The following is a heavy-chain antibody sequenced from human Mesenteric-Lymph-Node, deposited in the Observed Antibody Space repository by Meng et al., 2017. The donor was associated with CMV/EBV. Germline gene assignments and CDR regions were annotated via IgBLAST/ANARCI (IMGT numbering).Heavy chain of an antibody. Sequence: QLQLQQWGAGRLNPSETLSLTCAVYGGSFSGYYWSWIRHPPGKGLEWIGEVNHSGVTNYNPSLKSRVTISLDRSKNQFSLKLRSVTAEDTAVYYCARGSDIPVNNYWGQGTLVTVSS. J-gene: IGHJ4*02. V-gene: IGHV4-34*01. CDR1: GGSFSGYY. CDR3: ARGSDIPVNNY. CDR2: VNHSGVT. D-gene: IGHD2-15*01.